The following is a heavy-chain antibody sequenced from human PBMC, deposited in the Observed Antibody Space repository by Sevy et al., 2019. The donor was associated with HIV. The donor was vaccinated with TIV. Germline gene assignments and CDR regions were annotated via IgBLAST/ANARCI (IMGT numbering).Heavy chain of an antibody. CDR2: IQVDGREK. CDR3: AKRPTDA. J-gene: IGHJ5*02. Sequence: GGSLRLSCAASGFTLSDSGVHWVRQAPGKGLEWVAFIQVDGREKFYTDSVKGRFTISRDSSKNTVYLQMNSLRGEDTDVYYCAKRPTDAWGQGTLVTVSS. CDR1: GFTLSDSG. V-gene: IGHV3-30*02.